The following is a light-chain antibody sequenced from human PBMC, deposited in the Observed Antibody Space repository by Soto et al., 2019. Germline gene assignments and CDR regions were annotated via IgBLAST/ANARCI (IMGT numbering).Light chain of an antibody. CDR1: SSDVGGYTY. CDR2: DVS. Sequence: QSALTQPASVSGSPGQSITISCTGTSSDVGGYTYVSWYQQHPGKAPKLMIYDVSNRPSGVSNRFSGSKSGNTASLTIPGLQAEYEADYYCSSYTSSTVVFGGGTKLTVL. CDR3: SSYTSSTVV. J-gene: IGLJ2*01. V-gene: IGLV2-14*01.